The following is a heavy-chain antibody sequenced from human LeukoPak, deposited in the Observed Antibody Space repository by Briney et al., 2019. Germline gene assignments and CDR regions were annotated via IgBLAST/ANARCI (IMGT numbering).Heavy chain of an antibody. V-gene: IGHV3-53*01. CDR1: GFSVSNTY. CDR2: IYTGGSA. J-gene: IGHJ5*02. D-gene: IGHD6-19*01. Sequence: GGPLRLSCAASGFSVSNTYISWVRQAPGKGLEWVSVIYTGGSAYYAESVKGRFTISRDNSKNTLYLQMSSLRAEDTAVYYCARDAYSSGWYRWFDPWGQGTLVTVSS. CDR3: ARDAYSSGWYRWFDP.